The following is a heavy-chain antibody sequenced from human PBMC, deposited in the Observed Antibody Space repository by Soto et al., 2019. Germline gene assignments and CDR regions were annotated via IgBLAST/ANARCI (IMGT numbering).Heavy chain of an antibody. CDR2: ISGSGGST. J-gene: IGHJ6*04. CDR1: GFTFSSYA. D-gene: IGHD3-10*01. Sequence: EVQLLESGGGLVQPGGSLRLYCAASGFTFSSYAMSWVRQAPGKGLEWVSAISGSGGSTYYADSVKGRFTISRDNSKNTLYLQMNSLRAEDTAVYYCAKDSPFFYGSGMYMDVWGKGTTVTVSS. V-gene: IGHV3-23*01. CDR3: AKDSPFFYGSGMYMDV.